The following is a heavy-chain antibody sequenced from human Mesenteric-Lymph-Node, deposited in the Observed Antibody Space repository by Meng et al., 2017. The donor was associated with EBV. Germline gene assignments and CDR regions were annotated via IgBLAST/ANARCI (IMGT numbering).Heavy chain of an antibody. Sequence: QVHLQQWGAGLLKPSEPLSLTCTVYGGSFSGYYWTWIRQSPGKGLEWIGESNQSGSTSYNPSLKSRVTISVDTSQNQFSLKLSSVTAADTAVYYCARGKTVGRSPWFDPWGQGTLVTVSS. V-gene: IGHV4-34*01. J-gene: IGHJ5*02. CDR3: ARGKTVGRSPWFDP. D-gene: IGHD4-11*01. CDR2: SNQSGST. CDR1: GGSFSGYY.